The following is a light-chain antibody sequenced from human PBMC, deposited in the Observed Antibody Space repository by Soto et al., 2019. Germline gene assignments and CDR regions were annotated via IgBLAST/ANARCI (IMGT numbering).Light chain of an antibody. Sequence: ELVLTQSPGTLSLSPGESATLSCRASQSVSSSYLAWYQQRPGQAPRLLIYGASSRATGIPDRFSGSGSGTDFTLTISRLEPEDFAVYYCQQYGTSPFTVGPGTKVDI. J-gene: IGKJ3*01. CDR1: QSVSSSY. CDR2: GAS. CDR3: QQYGTSPFT. V-gene: IGKV3-20*01.